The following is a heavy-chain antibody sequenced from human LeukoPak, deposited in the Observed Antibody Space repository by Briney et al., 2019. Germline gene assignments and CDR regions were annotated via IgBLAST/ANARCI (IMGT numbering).Heavy chain of an antibody. Sequence: SVKVSCKASGGTFSSYAISWVRQAPGQGLEWMGRIIPIFGTANYAQKFQGRVTITTDESTSTAYMELSSLRSEDTAVYYCARDREGYSSYGILEYWGQGTLVAVSS. D-gene: IGHD5-18*01. CDR2: IIPIFGTA. V-gene: IGHV1-69*05. CDR3: ARDREGYSSYGILEY. CDR1: GGTFSSYA. J-gene: IGHJ4*02.